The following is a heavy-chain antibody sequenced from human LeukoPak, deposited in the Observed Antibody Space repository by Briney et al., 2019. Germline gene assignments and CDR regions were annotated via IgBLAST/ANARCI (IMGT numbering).Heavy chain of an antibody. V-gene: IGHV1-69*04. J-gene: IGHJ4*02. CDR2: INPILGIA. CDR1: VGTFSSYA. D-gene: IGHD3-10*01. CDR3: ARAQATYYYGSGTLV. Sequence: SVKVSCKASVGTFSSYAISWVRQAPGQGLEWMGRINPILGIANYAQKFQGRVTITADKSTSTAYMELSSLRSEDTAVYYCARAQATYYYGSGTLVWGQGTLVTVSS.